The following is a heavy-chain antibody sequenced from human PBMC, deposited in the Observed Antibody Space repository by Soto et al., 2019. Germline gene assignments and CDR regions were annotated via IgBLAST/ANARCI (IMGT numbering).Heavy chain of an antibody. J-gene: IGHJ6*02. CDR1: GYIFVNYG. CDR2: ISPYTGNT. D-gene: IGHD3-16*01. V-gene: IGHV1-18*01. CDR3: VMVDNYVTPTPQDV. Sequence: QVQLVPSGDEVKKPGASVKVSCKASGYIFVNYGIAWVRQSPRQGLEWMGWISPYTGNTHSASKVQGRLTLTTDTSTSTAYMALGSLTSDDTAVYYCVMVDNYVTPTPQDVWGQGTTVTVSS.